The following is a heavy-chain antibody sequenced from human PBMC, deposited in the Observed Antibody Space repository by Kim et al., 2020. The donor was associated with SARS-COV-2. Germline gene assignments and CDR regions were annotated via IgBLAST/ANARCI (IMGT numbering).Heavy chain of an antibody. V-gene: IGHV4-30-2*01. CDR2: IYHSGST. J-gene: IGHJ5*02. CDR3: ASYGVYLNWFDP. D-gene: IGHD4-17*01. Sequence: SETLSLTCAVSGGSISSGGYSWSWIRQPPGKGLEWIGYIYHSGSTYYNQSLKSRVTISVDRSKNQFSLKLSSVTAADTSVYYCASYGVYLNWFDPWGQGTLVTV. CDR1: GGSISSGGYS.